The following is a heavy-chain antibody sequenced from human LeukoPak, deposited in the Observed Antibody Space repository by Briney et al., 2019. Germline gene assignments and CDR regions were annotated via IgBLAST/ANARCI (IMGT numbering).Heavy chain of an antibody. CDR1: GFTFSSYG. Sequence: GGSLRLSCAASGFTFSSYGMHWVRQAPGKGLEWVAFIRYDGSNKYYADSVKGRFTISRDNSKNTLYLQMNSLRAEDTAVYYCAKGFRIGITIAAAGTCDYWGQGTLVTVSS. CDR3: AKGFRIGITIAAAGTCDY. D-gene: IGHD6-13*01. V-gene: IGHV3-30*02. CDR2: IRYDGSNK. J-gene: IGHJ4*02.